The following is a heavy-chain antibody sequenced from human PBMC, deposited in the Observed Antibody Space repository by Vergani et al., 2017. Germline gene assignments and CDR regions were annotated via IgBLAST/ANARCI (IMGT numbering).Heavy chain of an antibody. CDR1: GFTVSSNY. J-gene: IGHJ2*01. CDR3: AKGIAVAGTLYFDL. V-gene: IGHV3-23*04. CDR2: ISGSGGST. Sequence: EVQLVESGGGLIQPGGSLRLSCAASGFTVSSNYMSWVRQAPGKGLEWVSVISGSGGSTYYADSVKGRFTISRDNSKNTLYLQMNSLRAEDTAVYYCAKGIAVAGTLYFDLWGRGTLVTVSS. D-gene: IGHD6-19*01.